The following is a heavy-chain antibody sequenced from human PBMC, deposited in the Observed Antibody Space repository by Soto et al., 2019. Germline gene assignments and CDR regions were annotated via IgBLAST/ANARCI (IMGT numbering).Heavy chain of an antibody. CDR1: GYTFTGYY. V-gene: IGHV1-2*02. Sequence: GASVKVSCKASGYTFTGYYMHWVRQAPGQGLEWMGWINPNSGGTNYAQKFQGRDTMTRDTSISTAYMELSRLRSDDTAVYYCARDAMVRGVSVYGMDVWGQGTTVTVSS. D-gene: IGHD3-10*01. CDR2: INPNSGGT. CDR3: ARDAMVRGVSVYGMDV. J-gene: IGHJ6*02.